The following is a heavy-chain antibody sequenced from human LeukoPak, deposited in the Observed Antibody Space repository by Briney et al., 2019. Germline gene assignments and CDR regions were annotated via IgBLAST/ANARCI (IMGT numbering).Heavy chain of an antibody. CDR2: ISGSGGST. Sequence: PGGSLRLSCAASGFTFSSYAMSWVRQAPGKGLEWVSAISGSGGSTSYADSVKGRFTISRDNSKNTLYLQMNSLRAEDTAVYYCAKDPCSSTSCYPFDYWGQGTLVTVSS. CDR1: GFTFSSYA. V-gene: IGHV3-23*01. J-gene: IGHJ4*02. D-gene: IGHD2-2*01. CDR3: AKDPCSSTSCYPFDY.